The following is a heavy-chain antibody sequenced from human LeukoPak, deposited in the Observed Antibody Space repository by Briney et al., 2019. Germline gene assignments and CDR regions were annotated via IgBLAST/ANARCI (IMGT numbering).Heavy chain of an antibody. V-gene: IGHV1-18*01. Sequence: ASVKVSCKASGCTFTAYGIHWVRQAPGQGLEWMGWISAYNGDTNYAQKLQGRVTMTTDTSTSTAYLEVRSLRSDDTAVYYCARGGRGAADVLAWDYWGQGALVTVSS. CDR2: ISAYNGDT. CDR3: ARGGRGAADVLAWDY. CDR1: GCTFTAYG. J-gene: IGHJ4*02. D-gene: IGHD6-13*01.